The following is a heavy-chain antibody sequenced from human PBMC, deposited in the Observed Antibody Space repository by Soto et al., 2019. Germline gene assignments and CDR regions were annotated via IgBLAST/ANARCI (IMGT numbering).Heavy chain of an antibody. D-gene: IGHD2-15*01. Sequence: QLQLQESGPGLVKPSETLSLTCTVSGGSISSSSYYWGWIRQPPGKGLEWIGSIYDSGSTYYNPSLKSRVTISVDTSKNQFSLKLSSVTAADTAVYYCASPREGYCSGGSCYSLDYWGQGTLVTVSS. CDR2: IYDSGST. V-gene: IGHV4-39*01. J-gene: IGHJ4*02. CDR1: GGSISSSSYY. CDR3: ASPREGYCSGGSCYSLDY.